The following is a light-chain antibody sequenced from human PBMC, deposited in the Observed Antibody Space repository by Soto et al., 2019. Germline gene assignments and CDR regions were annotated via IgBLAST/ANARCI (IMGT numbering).Light chain of an antibody. V-gene: IGLV1-40*01. CDR3: QSYDRTLSYV. CDR2: GNS. CDR1: RSNIGAGYD. J-gene: IGLJ1*01. Sequence: QSALKQPPPRSWAPGERVTISCTGNRSNIGAGYDVHWYQQLPGTAPKLLIYGNSNRPSGVPDRFSGSKSGTSASLAITGLQAEDEADYYCQSYDRTLSYVFGTGTKVTVL.